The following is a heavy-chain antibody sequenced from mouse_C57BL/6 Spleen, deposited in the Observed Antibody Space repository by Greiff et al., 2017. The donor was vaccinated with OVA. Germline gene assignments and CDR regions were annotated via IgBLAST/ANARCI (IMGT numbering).Heavy chain of an antibody. CDR2: INYDGSST. CDR1: GFTFSDYY. CDR3: ARDGDTTGYFDV. D-gene: IGHD1-1*01. V-gene: IGHV5-16*01. J-gene: IGHJ1*03. Sequence: DVKLVESEGGLVQPGSSMKLSCTASGFTFSDYYMAWVRQVPEKGLEWVANINYDGSSTYYLDSLKSRFIISRDNAKNILYLQMSSLKSEDTATYYCARDGDTTGYFDVWGTGTTVTVSS.